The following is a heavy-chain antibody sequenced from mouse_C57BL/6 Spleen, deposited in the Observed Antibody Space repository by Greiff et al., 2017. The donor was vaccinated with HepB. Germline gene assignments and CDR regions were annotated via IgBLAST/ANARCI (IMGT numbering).Heavy chain of an antibody. CDR2: IDPSDSYT. CDR1: GYTFTSYW. J-gene: IGHJ2*01. D-gene: IGHD1-1*01. V-gene: IGHV1-50*01. CDR3: ARKEGITTVVAYYFDY. Sequence: QVQLQQPGAELVKPGASVKLSCKASGYTFTSYWMQWVKQRPGQGLEWIGEIDPSDSYTNYNQKFKGKATLTVDTSSSTAYMQLSSLTSEYSAVYYCARKEGITTVVAYYFDYWGQGTTLTVSS.